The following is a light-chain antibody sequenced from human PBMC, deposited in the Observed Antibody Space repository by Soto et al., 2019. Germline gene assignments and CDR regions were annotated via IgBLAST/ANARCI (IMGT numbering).Light chain of an antibody. CDR2: DAS. Sequence: EIVLTQSPATLALSPGERATLSCRASQSVGSFLAWYQQKPGQAPRLLLYDASQRATGISARFSGSGSGTDFTLTISSLEPEDFAVYYCQQRSSWPLTFGGGTKVEIK. J-gene: IGKJ4*01. V-gene: IGKV3-11*01. CDR3: QQRSSWPLT. CDR1: QSVGSF.